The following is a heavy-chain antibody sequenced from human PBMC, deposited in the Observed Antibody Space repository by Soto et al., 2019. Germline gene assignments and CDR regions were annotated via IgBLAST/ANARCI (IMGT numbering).Heavy chain of an antibody. Sequence: GGSLRLSCAASGFTFSSYAMNWVRQAPGKGLEWVSTINDSGGSTYYIDSVKGRFTISRDNSKNTLYLQMNSLRADDTAVYYCAKSITISPNWFDPWGQGTLVTVSS. J-gene: IGHJ5*02. CDR3: AKSITISPNWFDP. D-gene: IGHD3-3*01. CDR2: INDSGGST. V-gene: IGHV3-23*01. CDR1: GFTFSSYA.